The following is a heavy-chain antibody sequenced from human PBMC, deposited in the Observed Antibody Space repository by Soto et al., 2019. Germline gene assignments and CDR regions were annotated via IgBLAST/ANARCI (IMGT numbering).Heavy chain of an antibody. V-gene: IGHV3-7*03. CDR1: GFTFNRYW. CDR2: IKQDGSER. Sequence: GGSLRLSCAASGFTFNRYWMGWVRQAPGKGPEWLANIKQDGSERYYVDSVKGRFTISRDNVKNSLYLQMNSLRAEDTAVYYCAKVVVNGVTAAMPFDYWGQGTLVTVFS. D-gene: IGHD2-2*01. CDR3: AKVVVNGVTAAMPFDY. J-gene: IGHJ4*02.